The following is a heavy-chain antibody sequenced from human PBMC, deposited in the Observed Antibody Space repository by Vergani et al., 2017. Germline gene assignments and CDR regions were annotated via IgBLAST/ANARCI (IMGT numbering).Heavy chain of an antibody. V-gene: IGHV4-39*07. J-gene: IGHJ3*02. CDR2: IYTSGST. CDR3: ARGLESGIVGATRARRSAFDI. CDR1: GGSISSSSYY. D-gene: IGHD1-26*01. Sequence: QLQLQESGPGLVKPSETLSLTCTVSGGSISSSSYYWGWIRQPPGKGLEWIGRIYTSGSTNYNPSLKSRVTISVDTSKNQFSLKLSSVTAADTAVYYCARGLESGIVGATRARRSAFDIWGQGTMVTVSS.